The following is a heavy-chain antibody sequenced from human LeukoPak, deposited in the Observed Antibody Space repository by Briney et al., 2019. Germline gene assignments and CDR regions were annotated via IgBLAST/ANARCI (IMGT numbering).Heavy chain of an antibody. Sequence: GGSLRLSCLTSGFTFSTNAMSWVRQAPGKGLEWISGISGSGASTYYADSVKGRFTISRDNSKNTLYLQMNSLRAEDTAVYYCARLVPPTPWGQGTLVTVSS. CDR1: GFTFSTNA. CDR3: ARLVPPTP. V-gene: IGHV3-23*01. CDR2: ISGSGAST. J-gene: IGHJ5*02. D-gene: IGHD6-6*01.